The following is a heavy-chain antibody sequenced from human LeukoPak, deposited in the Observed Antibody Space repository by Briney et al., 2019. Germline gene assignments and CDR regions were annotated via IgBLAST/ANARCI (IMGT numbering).Heavy chain of an antibody. J-gene: IGHJ6*02. CDR3: AGGANYYYYGMDV. Sequence: HPGRSLRLSCAVSGFIFSSYAMHWVRQAPGKGLEWVAIISYDGSNNYYADSVKGRFTISRDNSKNTLYLQMNSLRLEDTALYYCAGGANYYYYGMDVWGQGTTVTVSS. CDR1: GFIFSSYA. CDR2: ISYDGSNN. V-gene: IGHV3-30-3*01. D-gene: IGHD3-10*01.